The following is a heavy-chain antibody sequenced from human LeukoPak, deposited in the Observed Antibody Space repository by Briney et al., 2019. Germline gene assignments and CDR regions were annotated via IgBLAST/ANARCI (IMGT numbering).Heavy chain of an antibody. V-gene: IGHV1-46*01. J-gene: IGHJ4*02. CDR3: AREGSGSYFNPSRDFDY. CDR2: INPSGGST. Sequence: ASVKVSCKASGYTFTSYYMHWVRQAPGQGLEGMGIINPSGGSTSYAQKFQGRVIMTRDTSTSTVYMELSSLRSEDTAVYYCAREGSGSYFNPSRDFDYWGQGTLVTVSS. CDR1: GYTFTSYY. D-gene: IGHD1-26*01.